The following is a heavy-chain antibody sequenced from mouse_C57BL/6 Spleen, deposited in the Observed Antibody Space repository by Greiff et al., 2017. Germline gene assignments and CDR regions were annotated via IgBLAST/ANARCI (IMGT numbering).Heavy chain of an antibody. CDR1: GFTFSDYG. D-gene: IGHD1-1*01. CDR2: ISSGSRTI. J-gene: IGHJ4*01. Sequence: EVKLMESGGGLVKPGGSLKLSCAASGFTFSDYGMHWVRQAPEKGLEWVAYISSGSRTIYYADTVKGRFTISRDNAKNTLFLQMTSLRSEDTAMYYCARGDYYGSSVYAMDYWGQGTSVTVSS. CDR3: ARGDYYGSSVYAMDY. V-gene: IGHV5-17*01.